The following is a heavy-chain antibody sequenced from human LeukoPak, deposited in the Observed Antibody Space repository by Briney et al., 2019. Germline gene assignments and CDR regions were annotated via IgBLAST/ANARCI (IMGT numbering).Heavy chain of an antibody. J-gene: IGHJ6*02. Sequence: GSLRLSCSASGFTFSSYEMNWVRQAPGKGLEGVSYISSSGSTIYYADSVKGRFTISRDTAKNSLYMQMNSLRAEDTAVYYCARDHPYYDILTGYYSGGMDVWGQGTTVTVSS. D-gene: IGHD3-9*01. CDR3: ARDHPYYDILTGYYSGGMDV. V-gene: IGHV3-48*03. CDR1: GFTFSSYE. CDR2: ISSSGSTI.